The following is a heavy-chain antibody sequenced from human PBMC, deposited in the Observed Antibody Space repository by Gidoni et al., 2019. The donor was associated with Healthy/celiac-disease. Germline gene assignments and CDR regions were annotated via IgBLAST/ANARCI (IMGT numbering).Heavy chain of an antibody. V-gene: IGHV3-53*01. CDR1: GFTVSSNY. CDR3: ARADGPFDY. CDR2: MYSGGST. Sequence: EVQLVESGGGLIQPGGSLRRSCAASGFTVSSNYMSWFSQAPGKGLEWVSVMYSGGSTYYSDSVKGRFTISRDNSKNTLYLQMNSLRAEDTGVYYCARADGPFDYWGQGTLFTVAS. J-gene: IGHJ4*02.